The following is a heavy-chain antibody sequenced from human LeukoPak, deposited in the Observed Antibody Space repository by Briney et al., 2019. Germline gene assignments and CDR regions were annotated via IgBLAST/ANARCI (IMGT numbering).Heavy chain of an antibody. CDR2: INHSGST. Sequence: SETLSLTCAVYGGSFSGYYWSWIRRPPGKGLEWIGEINHSGSTNYNPSLKSRVTISVDTSKNQFSLKLSSVTAADTAVYYCARHLRYGSGSYYLPTYDYWGQGTLVTVSS. D-gene: IGHD3-10*01. J-gene: IGHJ4*02. CDR3: ARHLRYGSGSYYLPTYDY. V-gene: IGHV4-34*01. CDR1: GGSFSGYY.